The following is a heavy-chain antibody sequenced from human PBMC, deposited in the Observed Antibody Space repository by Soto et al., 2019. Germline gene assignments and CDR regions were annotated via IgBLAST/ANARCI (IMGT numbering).Heavy chain of an antibody. CDR1: GGTFSSYA. CDR3: GRDSRTTVTTTGGDDY. J-gene: IGHJ4*02. D-gene: IGHD4-17*01. V-gene: IGHV1-69*12. CDR2: IIPIFGTA. Sequence: QVQLVQSGAEVKKPGSSVKVSCKASGGTFSSYAISWVRQAPGQGLEWMGGIIPIFGTANYAQKVQGRVTITADESTSTGYMELSTLRTEDTAVYYCGRDSRTTVTTTGGDDYWGQGTLVTV.